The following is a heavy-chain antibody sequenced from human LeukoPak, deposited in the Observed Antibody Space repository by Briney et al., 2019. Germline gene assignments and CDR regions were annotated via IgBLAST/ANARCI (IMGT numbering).Heavy chain of an antibody. V-gene: IGHV1-8*01. CDR1: GYTFTSYD. CDR3: ARGGRYCSGGSCYGVWYFDY. J-gene: IGHJ4*02. Sequence: ASVKVSCKASGYTFTSYDINWVRQATGQGLEWMGWMNPNSGNTGYAQKFQGRVTMTRNTSISTAYMELSSLRSEDTAVYYCARGGRYCSGGSCYGVWYFDYWGQGTLVTVSS. D-gene: IGHD2-15*01. CDR2: MNPNSGNT.